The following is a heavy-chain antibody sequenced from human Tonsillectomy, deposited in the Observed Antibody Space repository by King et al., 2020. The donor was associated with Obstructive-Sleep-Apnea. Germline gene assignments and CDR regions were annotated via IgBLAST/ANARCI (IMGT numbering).Heavy chain of an antibody. Sequence: VQLVESGGGLVQPGGSLRLSCAASVFIFSTYSMNWVRQAPGKGLEWVSYISSFSTTIYYADSVKGRFTISRDNAKNSLYLRMNSLSAEATAVYYCARDRGAAAGTYYYDYGMDVWGQGTTVTVSS. D-gene: IGHD6-13*01. CDR2: ISSFSTTI. J-gene: IGHJ6*02. V-gene: IGHV3-48*01. CDR3: ARDRGAAAGTYYYDYGMDV. CDR1: VFIFSTYS.